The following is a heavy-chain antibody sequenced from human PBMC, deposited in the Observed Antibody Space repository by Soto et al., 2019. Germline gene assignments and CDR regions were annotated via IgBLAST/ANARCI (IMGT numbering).Heavy chain of an antibody. CDR2: INHSGST. CDR1: GGSFSGYY. V-gene: IGHV4-34*01. D-gene: IGHD3-22*01. CDR3: ARRKTYYYDSSGYYYRYYFDY. J-gene: IGHJ4*02. Sequence: SETLSLTCAVYGGSFSGYYWCWIRQPPGKGLEWIGEINHSGSTNYNPSLKSRVTISVDTSKNQFSLKLSSVTAADTAVYYCARRKTYYYDSSGYYYRYYFDYWGQGTLVTVSS.